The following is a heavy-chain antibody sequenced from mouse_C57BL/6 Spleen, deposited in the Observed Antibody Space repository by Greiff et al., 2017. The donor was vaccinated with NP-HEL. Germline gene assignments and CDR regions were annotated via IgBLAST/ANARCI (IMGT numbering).Heavy chain of an antibody. D-gene: IGHD2-1*01. Sequence: EVKVVESGPVLVKPGASVKMSCKASGYTFTDYYMNWVKQSHGKSLEWIGVINPYNGGTSYNQKFKGKATLTVDKSSSTAYMELNSLTSEDSAVYYCARGGNYDAMDYWGQGTSVTVSS. CDR2: INPYNGGT. V-gene: IGHV1-19*01. CDR1: GYTFTDYY. J-gene: IGHJ4*01. CDR3: ARGGNYDAMDY.